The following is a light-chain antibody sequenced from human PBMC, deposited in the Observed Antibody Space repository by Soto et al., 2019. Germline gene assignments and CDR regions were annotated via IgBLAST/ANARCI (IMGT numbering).Light chain of an antibody. CDR3: CSYAGSSTFVV. CDR2: EVS. CDR1: SSDVGSYNL. Sequence: QSALTQPASVSGSPGQSITISCTGTSSDVGSYNLVSWYQQHPGKAPKLMIYEVSKRPSGVSNRFSGSKSGNTASLTISGXXXXXXXDYYCCSYAGSSTFVVFGGGTKLTVL. J-gene: IGLJ2*01. V-gene: IGLV2-23*02.